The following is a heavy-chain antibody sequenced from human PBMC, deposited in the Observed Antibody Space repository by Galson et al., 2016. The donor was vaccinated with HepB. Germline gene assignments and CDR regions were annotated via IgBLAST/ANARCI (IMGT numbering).Heavy chain of an antibody. D-gene: IGHD4-11*01. CDR3: ARGATATTPLAY. Sequence: QSGAEVKKPGASVKVSCKASGYSFSNYGITWVRQAPGQGLEWMGWISTYNGNTDYDQKLHGRLTLTTDASTTTAYLELRSLRFDDTAVYDCARGATATTPLAYWGQGTLVTVSS. V-gene: IGHV1-18*01. CDR1: GYSFSNYG. CDR2: ISTYNGNT. J-gene: IGHJ4*02.